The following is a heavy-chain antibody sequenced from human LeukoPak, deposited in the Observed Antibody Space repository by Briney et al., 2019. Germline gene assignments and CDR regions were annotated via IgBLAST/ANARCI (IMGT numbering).Heavy chain of an antibody. V-gene: IGHV3-21*01. CDR2: ISSSSSYI. J-gene: IGHJ6*02. CDR3: ARDRDYYGMDV. CDR1: GFTFSSYS. Sequence: GGPLRLSCAASGFTFSSYSMNWVRQAPGKGLEWVSSISSSSSYIYYADSVKGRFTISRDNAKNSLYLQMNSLRAEDTAVYYCARDRDYYGMDVWGQGITVTVSS.